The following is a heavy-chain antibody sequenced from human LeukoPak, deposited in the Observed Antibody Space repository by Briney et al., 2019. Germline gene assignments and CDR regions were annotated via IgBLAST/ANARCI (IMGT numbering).Heavy chain of an antibody. CDR1: GGSISSYY. D-gene: IGHD5-24*01. Sequence: SETLSLTCTVAGGSISSYYWSWIRQPPGKVLEWIGYIYYIGSTNYNPSLRSRITISVDTSKNQFSMKMSSVTAAATAVYYCARGLPLATTRYWGQGTPVTASS. CDR2: IYYIGST. J-gene: IGHJ4*02. V-gene: IGHV4-59*01. CDR3: ARGLPLATTRY.